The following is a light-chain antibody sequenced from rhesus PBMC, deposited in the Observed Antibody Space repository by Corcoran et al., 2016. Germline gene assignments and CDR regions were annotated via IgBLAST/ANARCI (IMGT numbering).Light chain of an antibody. CDR3: QQHDSAPRT. V-gene: IGKV1-21*01. J-gene: IGKJ1*01. CDR1: QAISIW. CDR2: KAS. Sequence: DIQMTQSPSSLSASVGDRVTITCRASQAISIWLAWYQQKPGKAPKLLIYKASALESGVPSRFSGSGSGTEFTRTIGNLQPEDFATYYCQQHDSAPRTFGQGTKVEIK.